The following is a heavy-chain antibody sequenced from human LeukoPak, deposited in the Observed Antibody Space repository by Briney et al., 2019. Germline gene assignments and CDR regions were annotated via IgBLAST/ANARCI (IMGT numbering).Heavy chain of an antibody. D-gene: IGHD3-10*01. CDR3: AKGYYYGSGTYADPFDY. J-gene: IGHJ4*02. CDR2: IHFSGST. V-gene: IGHV4-30-2*01. CDR1: GGSISSGGYS. Sequence: SQTLSLTCAVSGGSISSGGYSWNWIRQPPGEGLEWMGNIHFSGSTYYNPSLKSRVTISVDRSKNQFSLKLSSVTAADTAVYYCAKGYYYGSGTYADPFDYWGQGTLVTVSS.